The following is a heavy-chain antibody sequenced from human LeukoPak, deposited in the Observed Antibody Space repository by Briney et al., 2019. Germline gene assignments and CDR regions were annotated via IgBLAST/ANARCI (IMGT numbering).Heavy chain of an antibody. V-gene: IGHV3-23*01. J-gene: IGHJ4*02. CDR2: ISGSGGST. D-gene: IGHD3-22*01. Sequence: GGSLRLSCAGSGFSFSRYAMSWVRQAPGKGLEWVSAISGSGGSTYYADSVKGRFTISRDNSKNTLSLQMNSLRAEDTAVYYCAKGRYYDSSGYSFDYWGQGTLVTVSS. CDR3: AKGRYYDSSGYSFDY. CDR1: GFSFSRYA.